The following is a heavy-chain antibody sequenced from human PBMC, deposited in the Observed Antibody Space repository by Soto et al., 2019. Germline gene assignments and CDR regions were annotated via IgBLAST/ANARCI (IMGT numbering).Heavy chain of an antibody. Sequence: HPGGSLRLSCAASGFTFSSYGMHWVRQAPGKGLEWVAVIWYDGSNKYYADSVKGRFTISRDNSKNTLYLQMNSLRAEDTAVYYCARDSTPYNYYDSSGYWPKYFDYWGQGTLVTVSS. CDR2: IWYDGSNK. V-gene: IGHV3-33*01. J-gene: IGHJ4*02. CDR1: GFTFSSYG. CDR3: ARDSTPYNYYDSSGYWPKYFDY. D-gene: IGHD3-22*01.